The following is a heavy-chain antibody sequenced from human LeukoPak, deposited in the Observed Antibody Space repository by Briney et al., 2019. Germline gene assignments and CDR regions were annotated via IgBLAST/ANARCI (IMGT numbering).Heavy chain of an antibody. Sequence: SVKVSCKASGGTFSSYAISWVRQAPGQGLEWMGGIIPIFGTANYAQKFQGRVTITTDESTSTAYMELSSLRPEDTAVYYCARHGVFGVVTPNWFDPWGQGTLVTVSS. CDR2: IIPIFGTA. CDR3: ARHGVFGVVTPNWFDP. D-gene: IGHD3-3*01. J-gene: IGHJ5*02. CDR1: GGTFSSYA. V-gene: IGHV1-69*05.